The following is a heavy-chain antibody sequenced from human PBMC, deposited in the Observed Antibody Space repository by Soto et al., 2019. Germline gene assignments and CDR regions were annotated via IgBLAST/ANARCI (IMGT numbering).Heavy chain of an antibody. V-gene: IGHV3-23*01. CDR1: GFIFSSYA. CDR3: ARGFTIFGVVTFTDRYYYMDV. J-gene: IGHJ6*03. CDR2: ISGSGGSK. D-gene: IGHD3-3*01. Sequence: EVQLLESGGGLVQPGGSLILSCPASGFIFSSYAMSWVRQAPGKGLEWVSFISGSGGSKNYADSVKGRFTISRDNSQNTLYLQMNSLGAEDTAVYYCARGFTIFGVVTFTDRYYYMDVWGKGTTVTVSS.